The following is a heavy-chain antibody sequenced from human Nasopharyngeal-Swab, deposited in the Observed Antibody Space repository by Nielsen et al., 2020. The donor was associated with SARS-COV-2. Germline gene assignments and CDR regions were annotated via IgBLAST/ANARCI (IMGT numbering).Heavy chain of an antibody. D-gene: IGHD2-15*01. Sequence: SLKISCAASGFTFDDYAMHWVRQAPGKGLEWVSGISWNSGSIGYADSVKGRLTISRDNAKNSLYLQMNSLRAEDTALYYCAKDGSVVAATGNYGMDVWGQGTTVTVSS. V-gene: IGHV3-9*01. CDR1: GFTFDDYA. CDR3: AKDGSVVAATGNYGMDV. J-gene: IGHJ6*01. CDR2: ISWNSGSI.